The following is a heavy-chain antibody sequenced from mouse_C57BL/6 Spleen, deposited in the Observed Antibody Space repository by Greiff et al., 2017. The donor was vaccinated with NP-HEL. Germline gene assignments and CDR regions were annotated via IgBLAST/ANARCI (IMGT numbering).Heavy chain of an antibody. CDR2: INPNNGGT. V-gene: IGHV1-26*01. CDR3: SRKGYGAMDY. Sequence: VQLQQSGPELVKPGASVKISCKASGYTFTDYYMNWVKQSHGKSLEWIGDINPNNGGTSYNQKFKGKATLTVDKSSSTAYMELRSLTAEDSAVYYWSRKGYGAMDYWGQGTSVTVSS. CDR1: GYTFTDYY. J-gene: IGHJ4*01. D-gene: IGHD1-1*02.